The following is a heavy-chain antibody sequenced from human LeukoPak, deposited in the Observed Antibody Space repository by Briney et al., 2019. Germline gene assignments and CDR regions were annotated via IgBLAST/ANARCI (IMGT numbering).Heavy chain of an antibody. V-gene: IGHV3-13*01. CDR2: IGTAGDT. CDR1: GFTFSSYD. Sequence: GGSLRLSCAASGFTFSSYDMHWVRQATGKGLEWVSAIGTAGDTYYPGSVKGRFTISRENAKNSLYLQMNSLRADGTALYYCARDGVAPGLYFDSWGQGTLATVSS. J-gene: IGHJ4*02. CDR3: ARDGVAPGLYFDS. D-gene: IGHD2-15*01.